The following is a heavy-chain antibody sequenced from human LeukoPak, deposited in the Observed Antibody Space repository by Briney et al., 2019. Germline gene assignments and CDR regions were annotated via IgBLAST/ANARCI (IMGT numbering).Heavy chain of an antibody. V-gene: IGHV3-23*01. CDR1: GFTFSSFP. D-gene: IGHD5-18*01. Sequence: GGSLRLSCAASGFTFSSFPMSWVRQAPGKGLEWVSSISGSGGNTYYADSVKGRFTISRDNSKNTLYLQMNSLRAEDTAVYYCAKEYVDTAMADYWGQGTLVTVSS. CDR2: ISGSGGNT. CDR3: AKEYVDTAMADY. J-gene: IGHJ4*02.